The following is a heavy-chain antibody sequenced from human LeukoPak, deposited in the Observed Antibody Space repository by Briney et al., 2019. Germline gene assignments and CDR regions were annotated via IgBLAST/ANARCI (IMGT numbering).Heavy chain of an antibody. CDR2: IRYDESDK. D-gene: IGHD1-1*01. CDR3: AKSQLG. V-gene: IGHV3-30*02. CDR1: GFTFSSYD. J-gene: IGHJ4*02. Sequence: PGGSLRLSCAASGFTFSSYDMHWIRQAPSKGLDWVAFIRYDESDKYYADSVKGRFTISRDNSKNTLFLQMNNLRPEDTAVYHCAKSQLGWGQGTLVTVSS.